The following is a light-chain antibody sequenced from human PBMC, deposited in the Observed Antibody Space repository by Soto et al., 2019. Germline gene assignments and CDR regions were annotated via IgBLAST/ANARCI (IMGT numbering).Light chain of an antibody. CDR1: QGIAIY. CDR2: AAS. CDR3: QQLSMYPST. V-gene: IGKV1-9*01. J-gene: IGKJ4*01. Sequence: IQLTQSPSSLSASVGDRVTITCRASQGIAIYLSWYQQKPGEAPKLLIYAASTLYGGVPSRFSGSGSGTDFAHSITSLQAADFATYYRQQLSMYPSTFGGGTKVEIK.